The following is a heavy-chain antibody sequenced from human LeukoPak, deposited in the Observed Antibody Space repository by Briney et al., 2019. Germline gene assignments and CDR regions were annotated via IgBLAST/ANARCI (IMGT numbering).Heavy chain of an antibody. Sequence: KSGGSLRLSCAASGFTFSSYSMNWVRQAPGKGLEWVSSISSSSSYIYYADSVKGRFTISRDNAKNSLYLQMNSLRAEDTAVYYCARDLFVGVRGVIHQNNWFDPWGQGTLATVSS. J-gene: IGHJ5*02. D-gene: IGHD3-10*01. CDR1: GFTFSSYS. CDR3: ARDLFVGVRGVIHQNNWFDP. V-gene: IGHV3-21*01. CDR2: ISSSSSYI.